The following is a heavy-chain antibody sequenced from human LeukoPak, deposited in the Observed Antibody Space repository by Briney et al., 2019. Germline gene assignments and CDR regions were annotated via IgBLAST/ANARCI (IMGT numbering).Heavy chain of an antibody. CDR2: IYHSGST. CDR1: GGSISSSNW. D-gene: IGHD4/OR15-4a*01. CDR3: IMAGY. V-gene: IGHV4-4*02. Sequence: SGTLSLTCAVSGGSISSSNWWSWVRQPPGKGLEWIGEIYHSGSTNYNPSLKSRVTISADTPKNQFSLKLTSVTAADMAVYCVIMAGYWGQGVLVTVSS. J-gene: IGHJ4*02.